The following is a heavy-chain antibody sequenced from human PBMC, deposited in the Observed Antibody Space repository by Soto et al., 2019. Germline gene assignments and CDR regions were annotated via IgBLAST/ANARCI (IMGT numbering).Heavy chain of an antibody. CDR1: GDTFKNCV. V-gene: IGHV1-69*01. Sequence: QVQVVQSGVEVRRPGSSVNVSCKASGDTFKNCVISWVRQAPGQGLEWMGGIIPLFGTTDFAQRFQGRLTITTDESTTTAYMELSRLRSEDTATCYCAAELGFGKLSVVWGQGTTVIVSS. CDR3: AAELGFGKLSVV. CDR2: IIPLFGTT. J-gene: IGHJ6*02. D-gene: IGHD3-10*01.